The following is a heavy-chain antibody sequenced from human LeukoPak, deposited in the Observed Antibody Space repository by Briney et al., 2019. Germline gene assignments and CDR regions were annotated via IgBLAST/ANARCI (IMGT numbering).Heavy chain of an antibody. J-gene: IGHJ4*02. CDR2: ISWNSGSI. D-gene: IGHD3-10*01. CDR1: GFTFDDYA. CDR3: ARDRGYYYTSGSYTDY. V-gene: IGHV3-9*01. Sequence: GGSLRLSCAASGFTFDDYAMHWVRQAPGKGLEWVSVISWNSGSIGYADSVKGRFTISRDNAKNSLYLQMNSLRAEDTALYYCARDRGYYYTSGSYTDYWGQGTLVTVSS.